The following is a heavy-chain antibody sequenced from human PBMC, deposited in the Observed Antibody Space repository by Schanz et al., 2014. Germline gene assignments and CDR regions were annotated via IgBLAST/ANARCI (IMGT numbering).Heavy chain of an antibody. CDR1: GFTFSSYS. CDR3: ARAGPAYYFDD. Sequence: EVQLVESGGGLVQPGGSLRLSCAASGFTFSSYSMNWVRQAPGKGLEWVSFIYIGGNTYYADSVKGRFTISRDNSKNTVYIQINSLRAEDTAVYYCARAGPAYYFDDWGQGTLVTVSS. J-gene: IGHJ4*02. V-gene: IGHV3-66*01. CDR2: IYIGGNT.